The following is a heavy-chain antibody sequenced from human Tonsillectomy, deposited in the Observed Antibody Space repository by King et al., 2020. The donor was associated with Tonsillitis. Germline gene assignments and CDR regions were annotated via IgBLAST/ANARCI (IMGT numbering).Heavy chain of an antibody. D-gene: IGHD6-19*01. Sequence: VQLVESGGGVVQPGRSLRLSCAASGFTFSRYGMHWVRQSPGEGLEWVAAIRNDGRVTYNADSVKGRFPLSSDNSENTLYMQMNSLRVEDTAVYYCAKEIKQVAGDWYFDLWGRGTLVIVSS. CDR3: AKEIKQVAGDWYFDL. J-gene: IGHJ2*01. CDR2: IRNDGRVT. CDR1: GFTFSRYG. V-gene: IGHV3-30*18.